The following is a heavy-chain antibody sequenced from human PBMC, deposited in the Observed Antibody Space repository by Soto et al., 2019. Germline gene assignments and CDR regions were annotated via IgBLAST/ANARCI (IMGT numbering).Heavy chain of an antibody. CDR1: GDSVSSNSAA. CDR2: TYYRSKWYN. D-gene: IGHD1-1*01. CDR3: AREPQPKGQIEGLDPSYFDY. J-gene: IGHJ4*02. V-gene: IGHV6-1*01. Sequence: SQTLSLTCAISGDSVSSNSAAWNWIRQSPSRGLEWLGRTYYRSKWYNDYAVSVKSRITINPDTSKNQFSLQLNSVTPEDTAVYYCAREPQPKGQIEGLDPSYFDYWGQGTLVTVSS.